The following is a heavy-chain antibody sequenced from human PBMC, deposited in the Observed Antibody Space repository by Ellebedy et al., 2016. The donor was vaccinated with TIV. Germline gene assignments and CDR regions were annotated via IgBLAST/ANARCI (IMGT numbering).Heavy chain of an antibody. CDR3: ARSRPHYDSSGFSYSQYHFYPLDV. V-gene: IGHV4-59*01. CDR2: LYYSGIT. D-gene: IGHD3-22*01. CDR1: GDSISSYY. Sequence: MPSETLSLTCSVSGDSISSYYWSWIRQPPGKGLEWIGYLYYSGITKYNPSLKSRVTISVDTSKNQFSLKLSSVTAADTAVYYCARSRPHYDSSGFSYSQYHFYPLDVWGQGTTVTVSS. J-gene: IGHJ6*02.